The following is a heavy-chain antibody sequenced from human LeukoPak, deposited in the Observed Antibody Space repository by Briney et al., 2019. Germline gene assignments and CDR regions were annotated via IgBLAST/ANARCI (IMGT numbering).Heavy chain of an antibody. Sequence: PGGSLRLSCEASGFTFSTYSMNWVRQAPGKGLEWVSSITSRSSYKYYADSVKGRFTVSRDNAKNSLFLQVYSLTAEDTATYYCARLRTGRFSTSWFDYWGQGSLVTVSS. D-gene: IGHD6-13*01. CDR1: GFTFSTYS. J-gene: IGHJ4*02. V-gene: IGHV3-21*01. CDR3: ARLRTGRFSTSWFDY. CDR2: ITSRSSYK.